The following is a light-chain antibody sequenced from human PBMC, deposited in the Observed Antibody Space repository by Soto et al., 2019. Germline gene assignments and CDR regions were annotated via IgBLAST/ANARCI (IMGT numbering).Light chain of an antibody. CDR3: QQYDTSRRT. CDR1: QSLSSRY. J-gene: IGKJ1*01. CDR2: GAS. Sequence: EIVLTQSPGTLSLSPGERATLSCRASQSLSSRYLAWYQQTPGQAPRLLIYGASRRATGVPDRFSGSGSGTDFSLTISRLEPEDFAVYYCQQYDTSRRTFGQGTKVDIK. V-gene: IGKV3-20*01.